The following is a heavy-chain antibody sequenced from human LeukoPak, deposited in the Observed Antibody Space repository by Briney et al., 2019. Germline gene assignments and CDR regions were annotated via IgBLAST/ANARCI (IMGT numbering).Heavy chain of an antibody. CDR2: IYTSGST. CDR3: ARGVYDILTGTPHYFDY. CDR1: GGSISSYY. Sequence: SETPSLTCTVSGGSISSYYWSWIRQPAGKGLEWIGRIYTSGSTNYNPSLKSRVTMSVDTSKNQFSLKLSSVTAADTAVYYCARGVYDILTGTPHYFDYWGQGTLVTVSS. D-gene: IGHD3-9*01. V-gene: IGHV4-4*07. J-gene: IGHJ4*02.